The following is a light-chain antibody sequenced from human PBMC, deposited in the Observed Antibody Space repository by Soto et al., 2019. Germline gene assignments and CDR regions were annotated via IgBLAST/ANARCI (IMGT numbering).Light chain of an antibody. CDR1: STHVRRYNY. V-gene: IGLV2-14*01. CDR3: TSYTSDGTYV. Sequence: QSVGTQPSSVFGAPGQSVTISFPWTSTHVRRYNYVSWYQQHPGKAPKLMVYDVSNRPSWVSNRFSGSKSGITASLTISGLQAEDEADYYCTSYTSDGTYVFGTGTKVTVL. J-gene: IGLJ1*01. CDR2: DVS.